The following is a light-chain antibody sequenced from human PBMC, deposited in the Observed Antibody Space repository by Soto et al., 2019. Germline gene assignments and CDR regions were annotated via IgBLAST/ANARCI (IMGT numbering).Light chain of an antibody. J-gene: IGKJ1*01. CDR1: QGSRND. Sequence: AIQMTQSPSSLSASVGYRVTITCRASQGSRNDLGWYQQKPGKAPKLLIYAASSLQSGVPSRFSGSGSGTDFTLTISSLQPEDFATYYCLQDYNYPPTFGQGTKVEIK. CDR3: LQDYNYPPT. V-gene: IGKV1-6*01. CDR2: AAS.